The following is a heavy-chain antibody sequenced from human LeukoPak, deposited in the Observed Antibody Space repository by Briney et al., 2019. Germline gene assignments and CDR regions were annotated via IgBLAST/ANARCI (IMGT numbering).Heavy chain of an antibody. CDR3: ATQTAIAVAGTDWFDP. V-gene: IGHV1-69*04. Sequence: SVKVPCKASGGTFSSYAISWVRQAPGQGLEWMGRIIPILGIANYAQKFQGRVTITADKSTSTAYMELSSLRSEDTAVYYCATQTAIAVAGTDWFDPWGQGTLVTASS. CDR2: IIPILGIA. D-gene: IGHD6-19*01. CDR1: GGTFSSYA. J-gene: IGHJ5*02.